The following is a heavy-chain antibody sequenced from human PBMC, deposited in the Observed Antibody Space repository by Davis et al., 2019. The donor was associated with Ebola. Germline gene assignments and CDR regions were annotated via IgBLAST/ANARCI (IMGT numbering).Heavy chain of an antibody. Sequence: AASVKVSCKASGYTFTSYGISWVRQAPGQGLEWMGWISAYNGNTNYAQKFQGRVTITRDTSASTAYMELSSLRSEDTAVYYCARFGYGSSLPLYWGQGTLVTVSS. V-gene: IGHV1-18*01. D-gene: IGHD6-13*01. CDR3: ARFGYGSSLPLY. J-gene: IGHJ1*01. CDR2: ISAYNGNT. CDR1: GYTFTSYG.